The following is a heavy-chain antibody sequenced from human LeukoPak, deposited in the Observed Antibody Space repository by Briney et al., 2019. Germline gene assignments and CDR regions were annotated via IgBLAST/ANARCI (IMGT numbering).Heavy chain of an antibody. Sequence: SETLSLTCTVSGGSISSSSYYRGWIRQPPGKGLEWIGRIYTSGSTNYNPSLKSRVTMSVDTSKNQFSLKLSSVTAADTAVYYCARAPPPGGWLYYYYYMDVWGKGTTVTVSS. D-gene: IGHD6-19*01. CDR3: ARAPPPGGWLYYYYYMDV. CDR1: GGSISSSSYY. V-gene: IGHV4-39*07. J-gene: IGHJ6*03. CDR2: IYTSGST.